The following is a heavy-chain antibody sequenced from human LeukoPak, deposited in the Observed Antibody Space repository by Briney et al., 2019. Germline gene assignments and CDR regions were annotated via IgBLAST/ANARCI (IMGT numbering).Heavy chain of an antibody. V-gene: IGHV3-23*01. D-gene: IGHD4-17*01. CDR1: GFSFSTDG. J-gene: IGHJ4*02. CDR2: ILGLGGASRT. CDR3: ARSFQYSYGDPTYYFDH. Sequence: PGGTLRLSCSASGFSFSTDGMSWVRQAPGKGLEWVSGILGLGGASRTYYADSVKGRFTISRDNSKNTLYLQMNSLRAEDTAVYYCARSFQYSYGDPTYYFDHWGQGTLVTVSS.